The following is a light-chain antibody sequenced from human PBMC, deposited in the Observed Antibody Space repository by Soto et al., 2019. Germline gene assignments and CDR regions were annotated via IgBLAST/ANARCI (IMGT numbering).Light chain of an antibody. V-gene: IGLV1-47*02. Sequence: QSVLTQSPSASGTPGQRITISCSGSGSNIGPNYVYWFQQFPGTAPKLLIYNDDQRPSGVPDRFSGSKSGTSASLGISGLRSEDEADYYCQAYDDSLTAFVFGGGTKLTVL. CDR1: GSNIGPNY. J-gene: IGLJ3*02. CDR2: NDD. CDR3: QAYDDSLTAFV.